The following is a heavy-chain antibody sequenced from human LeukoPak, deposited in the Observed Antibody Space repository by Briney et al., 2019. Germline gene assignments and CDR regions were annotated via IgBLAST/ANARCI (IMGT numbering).Heavy chain of an antibody. D-gene: IGHD6-13*01. CDR1: GFTFSSYG. Sequence: GRSLRLSCAASGFTFSSYGMHWVRQAPGKGLEWVSSISSSSYIYYADSVKGRFTISRDNAKNSLYLQMNSLRAEDTAVYYCARDTAAAGRAYYYYGMDVWGQGTPVTVSS. CDR3: ARDTAAAGRAYYYYGMDV. V-gene: IGHV3-21*01. CDR2: ISSSSYI. J-gene: IGHJ6*02.